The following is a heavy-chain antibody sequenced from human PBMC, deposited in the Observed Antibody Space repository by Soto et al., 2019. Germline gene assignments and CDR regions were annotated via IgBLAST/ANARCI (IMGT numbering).Heavy chain of an antibody. CDR3: ARAISAYVP. D-gene: IGHD5-12*01. V-gene: IGHV1-3*04. CDR1: GITSTTYA. CDR2: INTGNGNT. J-gene: IGHJ5*02. Sequence: QVQLVQSGAEVKKPGASVKVSCKASGITSTTYAIHWVRQAPGQGLEWMGWINTGNGNTRYSQRFLGRVSLTTDTSASTASMDLSSLTSADTAVYSCARAISAYVPWGQGTLITVSS.